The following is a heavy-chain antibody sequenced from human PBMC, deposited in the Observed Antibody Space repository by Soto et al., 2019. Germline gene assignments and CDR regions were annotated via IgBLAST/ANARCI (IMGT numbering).Heavy chain of an antibody. CDR2: IDWDDDK. CDR3: ARIDTIFGVADY. Sequence: GSGPTLVNPTQTLTLTCTFSGFSLSTSGMCVSWIRQPPGKALEWLARIDWDDDKYYSTSLKTRLTISKDTSKNQVVLTMTNKDLLDTATYYCARIDTIFGVADYWGQGTLVTVSS. V-gene: IGHV2-70*11. J-gene: IGHJ4*02. CDR1: GFSLSTSGMC. D-gene: IGHD3-3*01.